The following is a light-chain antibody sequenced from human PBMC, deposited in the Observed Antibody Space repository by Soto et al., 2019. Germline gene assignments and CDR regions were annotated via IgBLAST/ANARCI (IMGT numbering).Light chain of an antibody. CDR1: RSNFGTYNH. V-gene: IGLV2-11*01. J-gene: IGLJ2*01. CDR3: CSSANTITWI. CDR2: FST. Sequence: QSAPTQPRSGSGSPGQSVTSPCTGSRSNFGTYNHVSWFQQHPGKAPKLLIYFSTERPSGVPARFSASKSGDGASLTISGLQAEDEADYYCCSSANTITWIVGGGTKLTVL.